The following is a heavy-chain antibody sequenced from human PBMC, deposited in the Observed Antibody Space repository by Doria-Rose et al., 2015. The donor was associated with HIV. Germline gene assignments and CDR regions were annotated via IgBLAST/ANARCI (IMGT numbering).Heavy chain of an antibody. CDR3: VMMPHY. D-gene: IGHD3-16*01. Sequence: QVQLQESGPGLVKPSETLSLTCTVSGASISSDNYWGWIRQPPGKGLEWIGSYYSSGRTYYNPPLKSRVPISADTSKNQFSLTLSSLTAADTAVYYCVMMPHYWGQGTLVTVSS. CDR1: GASISSDNY. CDR2: YYSSGRT. V-gene: IGHV4-38-2*02. J-gene: IGHJ4*02.